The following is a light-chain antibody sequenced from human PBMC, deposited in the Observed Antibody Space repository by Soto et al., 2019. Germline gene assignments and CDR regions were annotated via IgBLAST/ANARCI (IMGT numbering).Light chain of an antibody. Sequence: EIVLTQSPATLSLSPGERATLYCRASQSVSSYLAWYQQKPGQAPRLLIYDASNRATGIPARFSGSVSGTDFTLTISSLEPEDFAVYYCQQRSNWPKWTFGQGTKVDIK. V-gene: IGKV3-11*01. CDR3: QQRSNWPKWT. CDR1: QSVSSY. J-gene: IGKJ1*01. CDR2: DAS.